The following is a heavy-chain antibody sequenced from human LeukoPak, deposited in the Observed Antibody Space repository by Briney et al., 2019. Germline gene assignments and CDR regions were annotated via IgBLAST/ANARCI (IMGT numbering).Heavy chain of an antibody. CDR2: FDPEDGET. CDR3: ATVGDSGYDG. D-gene: IGHD5-12*01. CDR1: GGTFTSYA. Sequence: ASVKVSCKASGGTFTSYAITWVRQAPGQGLEWMGGFDPEDGETIYAQKFQGRVTMTEDTSTDTAYMELSSLRSEDTAVYYCATVGDSGYDGWGQGTLVTVSS. V-gene: IGHV1-24*01. J-gene: IGHJ4*02.